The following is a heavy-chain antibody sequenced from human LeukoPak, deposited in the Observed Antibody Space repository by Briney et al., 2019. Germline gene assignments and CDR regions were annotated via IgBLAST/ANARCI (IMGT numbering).Heavy chain of an antibody. D-gene: IGHD6-13*01. CDR2: IRYDGSNK. CDR1: GFTFNNYG. Sequence: GGSLRLSCAASGFTFNNYGMHWVRQAPGKGLEWVAFIRYDGSNKYYADSVKGRFTISRDNSKNTLYLQMNSLRAEDTAVYYCATLPSSSRAFDYWGQGTLVTVSS. V-gene: IGHV3-30*02. J-gene: IGHJ4*02. CDR3: ATLPSSSRAFDY.